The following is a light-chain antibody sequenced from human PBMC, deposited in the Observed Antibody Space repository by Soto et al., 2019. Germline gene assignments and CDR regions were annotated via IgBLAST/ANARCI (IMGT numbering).Light chain of an antibody. Sequence: EIVMTQSPATLSVSPGERATLSCRASQSINTYLAWYQQKPGQAPRLLIYDASKRATGIPARFSGSGFGTNFTLTISSLEPEDFAVYYCQQRRSWQVTFGQGTRLEIK. CDR3: QQRRSWQVT. J-gene: IGKJ5*01. CDR2: DAS. V-gene: IGKV3D-11*02. CDR1: QSINTY.